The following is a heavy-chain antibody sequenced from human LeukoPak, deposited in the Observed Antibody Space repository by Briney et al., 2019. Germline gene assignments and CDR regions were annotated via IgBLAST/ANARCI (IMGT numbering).Heavy chain of an antibody. CDR3: AKGGGYSYGTPDY. CDR1: GFTVSSNY. D-gene: IGHD5-18*01. V-gene: IGHV3-53*05. CDR2: IYSGGST. J-gene: IGHJ4*02. Sequence: PGGSLRLSCAASGFTVSSNYMSWVRQAPGKGLEWVSVIYSGGSTYYADSVKGRFTISRDNAKNSLYLQMNSLRAEDTALYYCAKGGGYSYGTPDYWGQGTLATVSS.